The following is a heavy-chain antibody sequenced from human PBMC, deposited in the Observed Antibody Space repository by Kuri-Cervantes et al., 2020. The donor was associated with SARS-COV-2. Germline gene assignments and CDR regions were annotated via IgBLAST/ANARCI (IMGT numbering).Heavy chain of an antibody. CDR2: ISGSGGST. D-gene: IGHD2-8*02. Sequence: GGSLRLSCAASGFTFSSYAMSWVRQAPGKGLEWVSAISGSGGSTYYADSVKGRFTIFRDNSKNTLYLQMNSLRAEDTAVYYCARVPVVPVLDGMDVWGRGTTVTVSS. V-gene: IGHV3-23*01. CDR1: GFTFSSYA. CDR3: ARVPVVPVLDGMDV. J-gene: IGHJ6*02.